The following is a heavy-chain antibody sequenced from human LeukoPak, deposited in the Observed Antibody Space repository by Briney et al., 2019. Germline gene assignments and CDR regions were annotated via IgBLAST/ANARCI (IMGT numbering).Heavy chain of an antibody. D-gene: IGHD3-9*01. CDR3: ARGGYDSLAGYRHSFDY. CDR1: GGSISSYY. V-gene: IGHV4-4*07. J-gene: IGHJ4*02. Sequence: SETLSLTCTVSGGSISSYYWSWIRQPAGKGLEWIGRIYTSGSTNYNPSLKSRVTMSVDTSKNQFSLKLSSVTAADTAVYFCARGGYDSLAGYRHSFDYWGQGTLVTVSS. CDR2: IYTSGST.